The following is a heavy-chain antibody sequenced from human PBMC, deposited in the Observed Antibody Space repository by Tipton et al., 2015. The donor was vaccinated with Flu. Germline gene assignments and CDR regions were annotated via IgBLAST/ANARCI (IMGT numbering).Heavy chain of an antibody. Sequence: SLRLSCAASGFTFSSYGMHWVRQAPGKGLEWVAVIWYDGSNKYYADSVKGRFTISRDNSKNTLYLQMYSLRVEDTAMFFCARGAGDYGDYAFDYWGQGTLVTVSS. CDR1: GFTFSSYG. V-gene: IGHV3-33*08. CDR2: IWYDGSNK. D-gene: IGHD4-17*01. CDR3: ARGAGDYGDYAFDY. J-gene: IGHJ4*02.